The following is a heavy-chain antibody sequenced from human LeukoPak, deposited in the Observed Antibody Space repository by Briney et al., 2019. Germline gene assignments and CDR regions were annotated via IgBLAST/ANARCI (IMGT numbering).Heavy chain of an antibody. V-gene: IGHV1-8*01. CDR1: GYTFTSYD. CDR2: MNPNSGNT. Sequence: ASMKVSCKASGYTFTSYDINWVRQATGQGLEWMGWMNPNSGNTGYAQKFQGRVTMTRNTSISTAYMELSSLRSEDTAVYYCARGGYYYDSSGYYPGVWGQGTLVTVSS. D-gene: IGHD3-22*01. J-gene: IGHJ4*02. CDR3: ARGGYYYDSSGYYPGV.